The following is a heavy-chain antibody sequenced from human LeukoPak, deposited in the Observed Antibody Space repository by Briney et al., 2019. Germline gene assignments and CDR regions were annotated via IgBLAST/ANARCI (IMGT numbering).Heavy chain of an antibody. Sequence: ASVKVSCKASGYSFTTFGISWVRQAPGQGLEWMGWISPYNGNTNYAQKFQGRVTLTTDKSTSTAYMELRSLRSDDGAFYYCAREDGSASRFDYWGQGTLVTVSS. CDR3: AREDGSASRFDY. CDR2: ISPYNGNT. D-gene: IGHD3-22*01. CDR1: GYSFTTFG. V-gene: IGHV1-18*01. J-gene: IGHJ4*02.